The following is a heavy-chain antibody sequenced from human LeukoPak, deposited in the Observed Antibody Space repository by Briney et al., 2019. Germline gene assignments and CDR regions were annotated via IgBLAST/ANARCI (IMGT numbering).Heavy chain of an antibody. CDR2: ISDSGDNT. CDR3: ATVNTLDF. V-gene: IGHV3-23*01. J-gene: IGHJ4*02. Sequence: GGSQRLSCAAFRSYAMSWVRQAPGKGLEWVSGISDSGDNTYYADSVKGRFTISRDNSKNTLFLQMNSLRAEDTATYYCATVNTLDFWGQGTLVTVSS. CDR1: RSYA.